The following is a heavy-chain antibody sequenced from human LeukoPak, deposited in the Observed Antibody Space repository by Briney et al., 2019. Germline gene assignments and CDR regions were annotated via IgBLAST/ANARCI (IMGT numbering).Heavy chain of an antibody. CDR2: ITTSDGNT. Sequence: GGSLRLSCAASGFAFSSYTMSWVRQAPGKGLEWVSTITTSDGNTYYADSVKGRFTISRDNSKNTLYLQMNTLRAEDTAVYYCAREKYCTATDCLHGRFYFDYWGQGTLVTVPS. CDR1: GFAFSSYT. V-gene: IGHV3-23*01. D-gene: IGHD2-8*02. CDR3: AREKYCTATDCLHGRFYFDY. J-gene: IGHJ4*02.